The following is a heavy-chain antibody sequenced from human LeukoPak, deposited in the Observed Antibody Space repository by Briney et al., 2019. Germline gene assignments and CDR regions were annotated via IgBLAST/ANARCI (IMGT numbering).Heavy chain of an antibody. D-gene: IGHD4/OR15-4a*01. J-gene: IGHJ6*02. Sequence: SVKVSCKASGGTFSSYAISWVRQAPGRGLEWMGSIIPILGIANYAQKFQGRVTITADKSTSTAYMELSSLRSEDTAVYYCARPASLTNYYYGMDVWGQGTTVTVSS. CDR3: ARPASLTNYYYGMDV. CDR1: GGTFSSYA. V-gene: IGHV1-69*04. CDR2: IIPILGIA.